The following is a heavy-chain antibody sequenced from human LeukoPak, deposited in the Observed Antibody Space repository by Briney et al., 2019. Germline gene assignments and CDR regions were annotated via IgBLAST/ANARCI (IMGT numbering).Heavy chain of an antibody. V-gene: IGHV3-23*01. D-gene: IGHD3-10*01. CDR1: GFTFSSYG. CDR3: AKGRVSYYYGMDV. J-gene: IGHJ6*02. Sequence: GGSLRLSCAASGFTFSSYGMNWVRQAPGKGLEWVSGISGSGGSTSYADSVKGRFTISRDNSKNTLYLQMNSLRAEDTAVYYCAKGRVSYYYGMDVWGQGTTVTVSS. CDR2: ISGSGGST.